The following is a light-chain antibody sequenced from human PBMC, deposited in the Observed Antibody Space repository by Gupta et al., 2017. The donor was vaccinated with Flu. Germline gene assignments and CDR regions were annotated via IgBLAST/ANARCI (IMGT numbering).Light chain of an antibody. CDR3: QQYDNLPLT. CDR2: DAS. V-gene: IGKV1-33*01. CDR1: QDISNY. J-gene: IGKJ3*01. Sequence: IQMTQSTSSVYASVGDRVNITCQASQDISNYLNWYQQKPGKAPKLLIYDASNLETGVPSRFSGSGSGTDFTFTISSLQPEDIATYYCQQYDNLPLTFGPGTKVDIK.